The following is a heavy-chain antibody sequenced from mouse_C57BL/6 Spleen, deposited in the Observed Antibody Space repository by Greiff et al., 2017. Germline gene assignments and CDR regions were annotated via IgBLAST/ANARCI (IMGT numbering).Heavy chain of an antibody. D-gene: IGHD3-2*02. Sequence: EVQLQQSGPGLVKPSLSLSLPCFVTGYSITSGYYWNWIRQVPGNKLEWMGYISYDGSNKYNPSFKNRITITRDTSMNQLILKLNSVTTEDTATYYCARGAQAPFAYWGQGTLVTVSA. CDR3: ARGAQAPFAY. J-gene: IGHJ3*01. V-gene: IGHV3-6*01. CDR1: GYSITSGYY. CDR2: ISYDGSN.